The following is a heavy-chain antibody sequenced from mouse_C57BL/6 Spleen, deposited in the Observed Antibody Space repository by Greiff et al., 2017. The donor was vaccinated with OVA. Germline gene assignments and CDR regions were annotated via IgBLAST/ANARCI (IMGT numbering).Heavy chain of an antibody. CDR3: ASTGTGVDY. J-gene: IGHJ2*01. CDR2: IYPGDGDT. D-gene: IGHD4-1*02. V-gene: IGHV1-82*01. CDR1: GYAFSSSW. Sequence: VQVVESGPELVKPGASVKISCKASGYAFSSSWMNWVKQRPGKGLEWIGRIYPGDGDTNYNGKFKGKATLTADKSSSTAYMQLSSLTSEDSAVYFCASTGTGVDYWGQGTTLTVSS.